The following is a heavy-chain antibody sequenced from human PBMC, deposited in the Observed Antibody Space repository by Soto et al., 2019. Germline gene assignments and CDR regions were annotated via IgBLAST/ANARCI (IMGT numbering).Heavy chain of an antibody. D-gene: IGHD2-15*01. CDR3: AKVINGGSFDY. Sequence: EVQLVESGGGLVQPGRSLRLSCAASGFTFDDYAMHWVRQAPGKGLEWVSGISWNSGSIGYADSVKGRFTISRDNAKNSLYLQMNTLRAEDTTLYYCAKVINGGSFDYWCQGTVVTVSS. J-gene: IGHJ4*02. CDR2: ISWNSGSI. V-gene: IGHV3-9*01. CDR1: GFTFDDYA.